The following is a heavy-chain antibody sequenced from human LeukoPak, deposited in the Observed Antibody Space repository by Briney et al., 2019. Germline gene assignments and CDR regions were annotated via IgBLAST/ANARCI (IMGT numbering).Heavy chain of an antibody. CDR1: GFTFSSYW. CDR2: INTDGSST. J-gene: IGHJ3*02. Sequence: PGGSLRLSCAASGFTFSSYWMHWVRQAPGKGLVWVSRINTDGSSTSYADSVKGRFTISRDNAKNTLYLQMNSLRAEDTAVYYCARGGFLEWLSDFDIWGQGTMVTVSS. V-gene: IGHV3-74*01. D-gene: IGHD3-3*01. CDR3: ARGGFLEWLSDFDI.